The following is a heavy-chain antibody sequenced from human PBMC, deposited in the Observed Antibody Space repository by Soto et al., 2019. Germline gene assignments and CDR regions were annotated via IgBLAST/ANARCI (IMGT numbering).Heavy chain of an antibody. CDR1: GFTFSSYA. CDR3: ARGLVGATT. Sequence: PGGSLRLSCAASGFTFSSYAMHWVRQAPGKGLEWVAVISYDGSNKYYADSVKGRFTISRDNSKNTLYLQMNSLRAEDTAVYYCARGLVGATTWGQGTLVTVSS. V-gene: IGHV3-30-3*01. D-gene: IGHD1-26*01. J-gene: IGHJ4*02. CDR2: ISYDGSNK.